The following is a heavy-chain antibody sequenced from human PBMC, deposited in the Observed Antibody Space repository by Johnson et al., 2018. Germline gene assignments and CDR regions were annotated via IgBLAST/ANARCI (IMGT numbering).Heavy chain of an antibody. V-gene: IGHV3-74*01. CDR2: INRDGSST. CDR3: AREGGYYYGYYYYYYMTS. CDR1: GFSFRPYA. D-gene: IGHD3-22*01. Sequence: VQLQESGGGLVQPGGSLRLSCAASGFSFRPYAMSWVRQAPGKGLVWVSRINRDGSSTSSADSVKGRFTISRDNAKNTLYRQMNSLSAEDTAVYYCAREGGYYYGYYYYYYMTSGAEGPRSPSP. J-gene: IGHJ6*03.